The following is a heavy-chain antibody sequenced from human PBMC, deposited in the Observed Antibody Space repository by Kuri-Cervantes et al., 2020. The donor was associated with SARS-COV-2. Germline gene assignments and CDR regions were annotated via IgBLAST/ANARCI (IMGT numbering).Heavy chain of an antibody. J-gene: IGHJ6*02. Sequence: GSLRLSCTVSGGPISSNNYLWGWIRQPPGKGLEWIASMYHRGSTYYNPSLKSRVTISVDTSKNQFSLKLSSVTAADTAVYYCARDQYYYYGMDVWGQGTTVTVSS. CDR3: ARDQYYYYGMDV. CDR2: MYHRGST. V-gene: IGHV4-39*02. CDR1: GGPISSNNYL.